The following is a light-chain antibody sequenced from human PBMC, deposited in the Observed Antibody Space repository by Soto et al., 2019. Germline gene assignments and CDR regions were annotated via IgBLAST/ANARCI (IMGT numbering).Light chain of an antibody. J-gene: IGLJ2*01. Sequence: QSALTQPPSASGSPGQSVTISCTGTNSDVGGYNYVSWYQQHPGKAPNLMIYEVSKRPSGVPDRFSGSKSGNTASLTVSGLQAEDEGEYDCSSYAGSSSLLFGGGTKLTVL. CDR1: NSDVGGYNY. CDR3: SSYAGSSSLL. V-gene: IGLV2-8*01. CDR2: EVS.